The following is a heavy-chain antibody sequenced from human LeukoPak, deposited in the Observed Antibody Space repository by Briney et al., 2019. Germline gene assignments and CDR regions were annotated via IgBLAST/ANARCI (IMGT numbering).Heavy chain of an antibody. CDR1: GCTFTSYG. CDR2: ISAYNGNT. V-gene: IGHV1-18*01. CDR3: ARDRSSGSYSVLDY. J-gene: IGHJ4*01. D-gene: IGHD1-26*01. Sequence: ASVKVSCKASGCTFTSYGISWVRQAPGQGLEWMGWISAYNGNTNYAQKLQGRVTMTRDTSTSTVYMELSSLRSEDTAVYYCARDRSSGSYSVLDYXXXXTXXXVSX.